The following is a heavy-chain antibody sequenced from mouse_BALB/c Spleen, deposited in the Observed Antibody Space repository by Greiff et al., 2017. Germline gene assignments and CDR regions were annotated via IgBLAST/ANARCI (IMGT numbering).Heavy chain of an antibody. Sequence: EVQLQESGPGLVKPSQSLSLTCSVTGYSITSGYYWNWIRQFPGNKLEWMGYISYDGSNNYNPSLKNRISITRDTSKNQFFLKLNSVTTEDTATYYCARDGTVDGVDYWGQGTSVTVSS. CDR1: GYSITSGYY. CDR3: ARDGTVDGVDY. V-gene: IGHV3-6*02. D-gene: IGHD1-1*01. J-gene: IGHJ4*01. CDR2: ISYDGSN.